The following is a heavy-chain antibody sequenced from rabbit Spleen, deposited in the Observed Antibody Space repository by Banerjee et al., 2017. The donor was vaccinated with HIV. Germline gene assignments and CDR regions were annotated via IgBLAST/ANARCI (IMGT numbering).Heavy chain of an antibody. CDR1: GFSFSSIHW. D-gene: IGHD1-1*01. V-gene: IGHV1S40*01. CDR3: ASGSGGVGRAYKL. CDR2: IYTADGDT. J-gene: IGHJ4*01. Sequence: QSLEESGGDLVKPGASLTLTCTVSGFSFSSIHWICWVRQAPGKGLEWIACIYTADGDTFYANWAKGRFTISKTSSTTVTLQMTGLTAADTATYFCASGSGGVGRAYKLWGQGTLVTVS.